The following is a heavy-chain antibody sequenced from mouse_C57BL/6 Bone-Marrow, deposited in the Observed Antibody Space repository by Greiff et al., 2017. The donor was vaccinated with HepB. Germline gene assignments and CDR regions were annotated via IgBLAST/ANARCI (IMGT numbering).Heavy chain of an antibody. D-gene: IGHD1-1*01. CDR2: IRNKANGYTT. V-gene: IGHV7-3*01. J-gene: IGHJ3*01. CDR1: GFTFTDYY. CDR3: ARWGYGSSLWFAY. Sequence: EVKLVESGGGLVQPGGSLSLSCAASGFTFTDYYMSWVRQPPGKALEWLGFIRNKANGYTTEYSASVKGRFTISRDNSQSILYLQMNALRAKDSATYYCARWGYGSSLWFAYWGQGTLVTVSA.